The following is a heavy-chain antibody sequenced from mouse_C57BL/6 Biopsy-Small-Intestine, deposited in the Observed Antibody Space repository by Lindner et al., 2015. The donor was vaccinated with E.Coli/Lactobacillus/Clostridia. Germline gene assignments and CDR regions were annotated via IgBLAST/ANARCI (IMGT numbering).Heavy chain of an antibody. V-gene: IGHV1-36*01. CDR3: ARQDYSNYGFAY. CDR2: VNPSNGDT. Sequence: VQLQESGPELVKPGASVKMSCKASGYTFTDYYMNWVKQSHGKSLEWIGRVNPSNGDTRNNQKFKDKATVTVDTSSSTAYMQLTSLTSEDSAVYFCARQDYSNYGFAYWGQGTLVTVSA. CDR1: GYTFTDYY. D-gene: IGHD2-5*01. J-gene: IGHJ3*01.